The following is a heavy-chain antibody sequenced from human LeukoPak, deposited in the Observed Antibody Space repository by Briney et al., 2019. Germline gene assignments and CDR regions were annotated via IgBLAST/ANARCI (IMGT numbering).Heavy chain of an antibody. D-gene: IGHD1-26*01. CDR2: IGGNSAYT. Sequence: ASVKVSCKASGYTFTSFGINWLRQAPGQGLEWMGWIGGNSAYTNSAQKFQGRVTMTTDTSTNTAYMELRSLRSDDTAVYYCARVNSGSYWDAFDIWGQGTMVTVSS. J-gene: IGHJ3*02. CDR1: GYTFTSFG. V-gene: IGHV1-18*01. CDR3: ARVNSGSYWDAFDI.